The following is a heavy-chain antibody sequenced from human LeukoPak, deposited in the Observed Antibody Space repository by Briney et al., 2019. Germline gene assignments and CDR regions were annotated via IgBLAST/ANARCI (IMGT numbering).Heavy chain of an antibody. V-gene: IGHV3-21*01. D-gene: IGHD4-17*01. CDR3: ARNRGDPSYFDY. CDR2: ISTSSSYI. J-gene: IGHJ4*02. CDR1: GSTFNGYS. Sequence: GGSLRLSCTASGSTFNGYSMNWVRQAPGKGLEWVSSISTSSSYIYYADSVKGRFTISRNNPKNSLYLQMNSLRAEDTAVYYCARNRGDPSYFDYWGQGTLVTVSS.